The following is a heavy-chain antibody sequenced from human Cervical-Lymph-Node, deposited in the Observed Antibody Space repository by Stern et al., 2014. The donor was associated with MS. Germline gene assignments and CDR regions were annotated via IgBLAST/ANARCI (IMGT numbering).Heavy chain of an antibody. D-gene: IGHD1-14*01. V-gene: IGHV1-2*06. J-gene: IGHJ4*02. CDR1: GYNFNGYY. Sequence: QVQLVQSGAEVKKPGASVKVSCKASGYNFNGYYIHWLRQAPGQGPEWMGRIPPNSGGTNYAQKFQGRVNMTRDMSITTAYMEVSRLTSDDSAVYYCARELFDFGTTPPDSWGQGTLVTVSS. CDR3: ARELFDFGTTPPDS. CDR2: IPPNSGGT.